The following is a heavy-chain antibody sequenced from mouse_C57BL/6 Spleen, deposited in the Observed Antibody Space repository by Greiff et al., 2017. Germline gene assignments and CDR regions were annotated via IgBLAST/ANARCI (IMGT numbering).Heavy chain of an antibody. V-gene: IGHV1-64*01. CDR1: GYTFTSYW. J-gene: IGHJ1*03. Sequence: QVQLQQPGAELVKPGASVKLSCKASGYTFTSYWMHWVKQRPGQGLEWIGMIHPISGSTNYNEKFKSKATLTVDKSSSTAYMQLSSLTSEDSAVYYCARWGTSWYFDVWGTGTTVTVSS. CDR3: ARWGTSWYFDV. CDR2: IHPISGST. D-gene: IGHD1-3*01.